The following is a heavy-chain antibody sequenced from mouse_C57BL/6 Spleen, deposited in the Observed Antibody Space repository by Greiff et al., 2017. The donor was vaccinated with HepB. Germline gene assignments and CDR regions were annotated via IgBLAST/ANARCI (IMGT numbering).Heavy chain of an antibody. D-gene: IGHD2-2*01. CDR1: GYSITSGYY. V-gene: IGHV3-6*01. CDR3: ARDGYDYYFDY. Sequence: EESGPGLVKPSQSLSLTCSVTGYSITSGYYWNWIRQFPGNKLEWMGYISYDGSNNYNPSLKNRISITRDTSKNQFFLKLNSVTTEDTATYYCARDGYDYYFDYWGQGTTLTVSS. CDR2: ISYDGSN. J-gene: IGHJ2*01.